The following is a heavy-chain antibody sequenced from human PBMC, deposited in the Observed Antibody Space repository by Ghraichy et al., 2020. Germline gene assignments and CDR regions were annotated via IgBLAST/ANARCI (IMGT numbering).Heavy chain of an antibody. CDR2: MNPNSGNT. V-gene: IGHV1-8*01. J-gene: IGHJ4*02. CDR3: ARAPPGGNSFDY. Sequence: ASVKVSCKASGYTFTSYDINWVRQATGQGLEWMGWMNPNSGNTGYAQKFQGRVTMTRNTSISTAYMELSSLRSEDTAVYYCARAPPGGNSFDYWGQGTLVTVSS. CDR1: GYTFTSYD. D-gene: IGHD4-23*01.